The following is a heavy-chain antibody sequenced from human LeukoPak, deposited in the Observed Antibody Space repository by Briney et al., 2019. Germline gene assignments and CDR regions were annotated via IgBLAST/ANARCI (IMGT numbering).Heavy chain of an antibody. CDR1: GFSFSSYA. Sequence: GGSLRLSCATSGFSFSSYAMSWVRQAPGKGLEWVSAMSSSDDGRYYAASVKGRFTISRDNSKNTLYLQMNSLRAEDTAVYYCAKAGAVVVVVAKFFDYWGQGTLVTVSS. D-gene: IGHD2-15*01. CDR3: AKAGAVVVVVAKFFDY. V-gene: IGHV3-23*01. CDR2: MSSSDDGR. J-gene: IGHJ4*02.